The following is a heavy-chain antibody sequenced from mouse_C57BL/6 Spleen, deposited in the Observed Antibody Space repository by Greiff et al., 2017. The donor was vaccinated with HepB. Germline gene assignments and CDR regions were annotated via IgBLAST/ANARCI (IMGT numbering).Heavy chain of an antibody. CDR2: ISNGGGST. Sequence: EVKLVESGGGLVQPGGSLKLSCAASGFTFRDYYMYWVRQTPEKRLEWVAYISNGGGSTYYPDTVKGRFTISRDNAKNTLYLQMSRLKSEDTAMYYCARQGGYYGSSYNWYFDVWGTGTTVTVSS. CDR3: ARQGGYYGSSYNWYFDV. D-gene: IGHD1-1*01. CDR1: GFTFRDYY. J-gene: IGHJ1*03. V-gene: IGHV5-12*01.